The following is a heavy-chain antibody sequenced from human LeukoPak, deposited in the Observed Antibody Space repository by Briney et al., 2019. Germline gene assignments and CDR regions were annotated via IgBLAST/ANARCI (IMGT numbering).Heavy chain of an antibody. Sequence: GGSLRLSCAASGFTFRGYWMHWVRLPPGKGLVWVSRIKSDGSSTSYADFVKGRFTNSRDNAKNTLYLQMNSLRAEDTAVYYCARGDPTVTTTGSGGLDIWGQGAMVTVSS. D-gene: IGHD4-17*01. CDR2: IKSDGSST. CDR1: GFTFRGYW. CDR3: ARGDPTVTTTGSGGLDI. V-gene: IGHV3-74*01. J-gene: IGHJ3*02.